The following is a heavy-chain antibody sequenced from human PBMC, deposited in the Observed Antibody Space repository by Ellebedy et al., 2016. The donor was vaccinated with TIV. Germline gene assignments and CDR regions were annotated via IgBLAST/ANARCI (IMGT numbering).Heavy chain of an antibody. J-gene: IGHJ3*02. Sequence: SVKVSCXASGGTFSSYAISWVRQAPGQGLEWMGGIIPIFGTANYAQKFQGRVTITADKSTSTAYMELSSLRSEDTAVYYCARDRGSGYYLNDAFDIWGQGTMVTVSS. V-gene: IGHV1-69*06. CDR2: IIPIFGTA. CDR3: ARDRGSGYYLNDAFDI. D-gene: IGHD3-22*01. CDR1: GGTFSSYA.